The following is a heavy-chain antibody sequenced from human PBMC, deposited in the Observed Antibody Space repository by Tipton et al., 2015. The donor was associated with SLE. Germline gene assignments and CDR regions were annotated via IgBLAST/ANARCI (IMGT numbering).Heavy chain of an antibody. CDR3: ARWSPYYYALVV. CDR2: IGDDGNA. V-gene: IGHV3-13*01. D-gene: IGHD3-10*01. Sequence: SLRLSCAVSGFTFSVYDMHWVRQVPGKGLEWVSGIGDDGNADYPDSVKGRFTISRENAKNSVFLQMNSLGVGDTAVYYCARWSPYYYALVVWGQGTTVTVSS. CDR1: GFTFSVYD. J-gene: IGHJ6*02.